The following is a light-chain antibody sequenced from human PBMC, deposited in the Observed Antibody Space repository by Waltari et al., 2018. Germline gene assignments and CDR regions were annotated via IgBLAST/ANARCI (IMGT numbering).Light chain of an antibody. CDR2: EVS. CDR3: SSYAGSFVV. V-gene: IGLV2-8*01. Sequence: QSALTQPPSPSASPGQSVTISCTGTSSDVGGYNYFSWSQQHPGNAPNLMIYEVSKRPSGVPDRFSGSKSGNTASLTVSGLQAEDEADYYCSSYAGSFVVFGGGTKLTVL. J-gene: IGLJ2*01. CDR1: SSDVGGYNY.